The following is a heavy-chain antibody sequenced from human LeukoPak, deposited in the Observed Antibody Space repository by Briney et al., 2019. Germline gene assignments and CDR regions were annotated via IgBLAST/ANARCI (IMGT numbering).Heavy chain of an antibody. CDR2: INHSGNT. V-gene: IGHV4-34*01. CDR1: GGSFSGYY. D-gene: IGHD5-18*01. Sequence: SETLSLTCAVYGGSFSGYYWSWIRQPPGKGLEWIGEINHSGNTNYKPSLKSRVTISVDTSKNQFSLKLSSVTAADTAVCYCATLRGYSYGTFDYWGQGTLVTVSS. J-gene: IGHJ4*02. CDR3: ATLRGYSYGTFDY.